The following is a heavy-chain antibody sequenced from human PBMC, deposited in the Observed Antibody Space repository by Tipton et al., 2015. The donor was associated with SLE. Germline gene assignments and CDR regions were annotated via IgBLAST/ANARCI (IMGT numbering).Heavy chain of an antibody. D-gene: IGHD3-3*01. CDR1: GFTFSSYG. CDR2: IRYDGSNK. V-gene: IGHV3-30*02. CDR3: ARDQPSDYDFWSGYYRGYYYYGMDV. Sequence: SLRLSCAASGFTFSSYGMHWVRQAPGKGLEWGAFIRYDGSNKYYADSVKGRFTISSDSAKNSLYLQMNSLRAEDTAVYYCARDQPSDYDFWSGYYRGYYYYGMDVWGQGTTVTVSS. J-gene: IGHJ6*02.